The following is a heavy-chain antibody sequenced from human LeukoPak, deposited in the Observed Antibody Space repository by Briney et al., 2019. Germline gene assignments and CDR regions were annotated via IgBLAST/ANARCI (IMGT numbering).Heavy chain of an antibody. V-gene: IGHV3-23*01. Sequence: GGSLRLSCAASGFTFSSYAMSWVRQAPGKGLEWVSAISGSGGSTYYADSVKGRFTISSDNSKNTLYLQMNSLRAEDTAVYYCAKGAIGEYYYYYYMDVWGKGTTVTVSS. D-gene: IGHD3-10*01. CDR1: GFTFSSYA. CDR3: AKGAIGEYYYYYYMDV. J-gene: IGHJ6*03. CDR2: ISGSGGST.